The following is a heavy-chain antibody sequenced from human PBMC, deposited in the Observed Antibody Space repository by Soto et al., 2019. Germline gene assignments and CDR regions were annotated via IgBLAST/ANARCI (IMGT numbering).Heavy chain of an antibody. CDR2: IYPRDSDT. D-gene: IGHD3-3*01. CDR3: ARGGVSTRTFDY. Sequence: GESLKISCKVSGDSFTSFWIGWVRQMPGKGLEWLGSIYPRDSDTRYRPSFQGQVTISADKSISSAYLQWSSLRASDTAMYYCARGGVSTRTFDYWGQGTPVTVSS. V-gene: IGHV5-51*01. CDR1: GDSFTSFW. J-gene: IGHJ4*02.